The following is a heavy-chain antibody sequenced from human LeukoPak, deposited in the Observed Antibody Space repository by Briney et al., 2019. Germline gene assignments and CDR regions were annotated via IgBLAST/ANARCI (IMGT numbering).Heavy chain of an antibody. Sequence: SETLSLTCTVSGGSISNYYWSWIRQPPGKGLEWIGYICYSGSTNYNPSLKSRVTISVDTSKNQFSLKLSSVTAADTAVYYCARGLPTSDAFDTWGQGTMVTVSS. J-gene: IGHJ3*02. CDR1: GGSISNYY. CDR3: ARGLPTSDAFDT. CDR2: ICYSGST. V-gene: IGHV4-59*01. D-gene: IGHD1-1*01.